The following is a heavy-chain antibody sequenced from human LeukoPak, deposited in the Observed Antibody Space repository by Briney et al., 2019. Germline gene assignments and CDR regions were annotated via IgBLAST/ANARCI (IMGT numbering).Heavy chain of an antibody. D-gene: IGHD3-22*01. J-gene: IGHJ4*02. Sequence: GASVKVSCKASGYTFTSYDINWVRQATGQGLEWMNPKSGNTDYAQKFQGRVTMTRNTSVSTAYMELSSLRSEDTAVYYCARGFRDYYDSSGSTALYFDYWGQGTLVTVSS. CDR2: NPKSGNT. CDR1: GYTFTSYD. V-gene: IGHV1-8*01. CDR3: ARGFRDYYDSSGSTALYFDY.